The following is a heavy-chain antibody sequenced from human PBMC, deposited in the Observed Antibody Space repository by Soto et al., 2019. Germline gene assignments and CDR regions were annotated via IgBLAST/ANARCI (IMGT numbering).Heavy chain of an antibody. D-gene: IGHD6-13*01. Sequence: SETLSLTCTVSGDSITSNSYFWGWIRQPPGKGLEWIGSIYYSGSTNYNPSLKSRVTISVDTSKNQFSLKLTSVTAADAAVYYCARHQAGPFDYWGQGTLVTVSS. V-gene: IGHV4-39*01. CDR1: GDSITSNSYF. CDR2: IYYSGST. CDR3: ARHQAGPFDY. J-gene: IGHJ4*02.